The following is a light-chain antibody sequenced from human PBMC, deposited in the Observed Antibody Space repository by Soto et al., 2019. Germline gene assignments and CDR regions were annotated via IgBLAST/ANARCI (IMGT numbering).Light chain of an antibody. V-gene: IGLV2-8*01. CDR1: SSDVGNYNY. CDR3: TSDARSNPSG. CDR2: EVS. J-gene: IGLJ1*01. Sequence: HSALTQPPSASGSPGQSVTISCTGTSSDVGNYNYVSWYQHHPGKAPKLMIYEVSRWPSGVPDRFSGSKSGNTASLTVSGLQAYVDAGYDDTSDARSNPSGFGTGTNATVL.